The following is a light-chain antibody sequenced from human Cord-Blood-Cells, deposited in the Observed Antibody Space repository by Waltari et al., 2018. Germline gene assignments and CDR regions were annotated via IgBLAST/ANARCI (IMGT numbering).Light chain of an antibody. CDR3: CSYAGSSTFVV. V-gene: IGLV2-23*03. CDR1: RSAVGSYNL. J-gene: IGLJ2*01. Sequence: QSALTQPASVSGSPGQSITISCTGTRSAVGSYNLVSWYQQHPGKAPKPMIYEGSKRPSGVSNRFSGSKSGNTASLTISGLQAEDEADYYCCSYAGSSTFVVFGGGTKLTVL. CDR2: EGS.